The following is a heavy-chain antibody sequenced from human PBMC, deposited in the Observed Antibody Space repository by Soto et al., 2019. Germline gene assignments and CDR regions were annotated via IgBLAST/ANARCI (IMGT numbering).Heavy chain of an antibody. Sequence: EVQLVESGGGLVQPGGSLRLSCAASGFTVSSNSMSWVRQAPGKGLEWVSVIYSGGSTYYADSVKGRFTISRDNSKNTLYLQRNRLRAEATAVYYCARGLYSGWPSFDYWGQGTLVTVSS. D-gene: IGHD5-12*01. CDR1: GFTVSSNS. CDR3: ARGLYSGWPSFDY. V-gene: IGHV3-66*01. CDR2: IYSGGST. J-gene: IGHJ4*02.